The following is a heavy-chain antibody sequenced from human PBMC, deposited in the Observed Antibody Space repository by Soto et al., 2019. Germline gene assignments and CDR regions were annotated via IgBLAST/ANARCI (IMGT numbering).Heavy chain of an antibody. CDR1: GFTFSDYY. J-gene: IGHJ5*02. CDR2: ISSSGSTI. V-gene: IGHV3-11*01. CDR3: ARDWQYYYGSGRPVGP. D-gene: IGHD3-10*01. Sequence: AGGSLRLSCAASGFTFSDYYMSWIRQAPGKGLEWVSYISSSGSTIYYADSVKGRFTISRDNAENSLYLQMNSLRAEDTAVYYCARDWQYYYGSGRPVGPWGQGTLVTVSS.